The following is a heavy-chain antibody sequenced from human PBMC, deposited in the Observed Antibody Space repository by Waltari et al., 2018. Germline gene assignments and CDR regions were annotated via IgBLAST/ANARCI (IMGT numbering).Heavy chain of an antibody. Sequence: EVQLVESGGGLVQPGGSLRVSCTASEFIFSNYWMSWVRQAPGKEPAWGANIGEDGTEKYYVHSVKGRFTISRDNVKNALYLEMNSLRAEDTAMYYCTRSGGASAFDIWGQGTMVTVSS. CDR1: EFIFSNYW. J-gene: IGHJ3*02. D-gene: IGHD1-1*01. V-gene: IGHV3-7*02. CDR3: TRSGGASAFDI. CDR2: IGEDGTEK.